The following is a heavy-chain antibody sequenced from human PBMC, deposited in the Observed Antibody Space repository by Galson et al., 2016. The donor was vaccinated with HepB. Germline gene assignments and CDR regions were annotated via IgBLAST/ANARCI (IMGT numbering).Heavy chain of an antibody. V-gene: IGHV4-34*01. CDR3: ARGPSWGAAGYNDY. CDR1: GGSLSGFY. CDR2: KYDGLGA. Sequence: ETLSLTCAVSGGSLSGFYWNWVRQSPGKGLAWIGDKYDGLGANYNPSLESRVTLSLELSKKQFSLSLTSVTAADTALYYCARGPSWGAAGYNDYWGQGTLVTVSS. J-gene: IGHJ4*02. D-gene: IGHD5-24*01.